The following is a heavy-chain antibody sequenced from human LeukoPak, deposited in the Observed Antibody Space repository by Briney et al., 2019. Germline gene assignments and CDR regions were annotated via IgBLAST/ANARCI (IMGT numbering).Heavy chain of an antibody. CDR2: IIPIFGTA. V-gene: IGHV1-69*13. D-gene: IGHD2-15*01. CDR1: GGTFSSYA. CDR3: ARRYCSGGSCYSGSDLDY. Sequence: GASVKVSCKASGGTFSSYAISWVRQAPGQGLEWMGGIIPIFGTANYAQKFQGRVTITADESTSTAYMELSSLRSEDTAVYYCARRYCSGGSCYSGSDLDYWGQGTLVTVSS. J-gene: IGHJ4*02.